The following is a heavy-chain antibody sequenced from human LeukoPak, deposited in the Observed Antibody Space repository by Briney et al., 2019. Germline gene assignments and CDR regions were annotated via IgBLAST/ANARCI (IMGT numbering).Heavy chain of an antibody. CDR1: GSSFTSYW. V-gene: IGHV5-51*01. Sequence: GASLQISCKGSGSSFTSYWIGWVRQLPGKSLEWMGIIYPGDSDTRYSPSFQGQVTISADKSISTAYLQWSSLKASDTAMYYCARLGGGSIDYYYYYGMDVWGQGTTVTVSS. J-gene: IGHJ6*02. CDR2: IYPGDSDT. CDR3: ARLGGGSIDYYYYYGMDV. D-gene: IGHD2-15*01.